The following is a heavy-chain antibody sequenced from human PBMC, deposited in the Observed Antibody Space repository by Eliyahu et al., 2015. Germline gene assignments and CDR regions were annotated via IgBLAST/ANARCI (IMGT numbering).Heavy chain of an antibody. V-gene: IGHV4-39*01. CDR1: GGSISNSNYY. CDR2: IYFIWST. J-gene: IGHJ4*02. Sequence: QLQLQESGPGLVKPSETLSLTCTVSGGSISNSNYYWGWIRQPPGKGLEWVGRIYFIWSTSHNPSLKSRVTISVDTSKNQFSLRLSSVTAADTAVYYCARLHGSNVGQWGQGTLVTVSS. D-gene: IGHD5-24*01. CDR3: ARLHGSNVGQ.